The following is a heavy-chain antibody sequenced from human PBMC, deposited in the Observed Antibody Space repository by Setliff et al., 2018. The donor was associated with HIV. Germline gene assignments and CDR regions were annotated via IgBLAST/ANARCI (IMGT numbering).Heavy chain of an antibody. Sequence: SETLSLTCAVYGGSFSDYSWTWIRRAPGKGLEWIGETSRNGETKNSVSLKNRVAMSVATSKRQFSLQLRSVTAADTAMYYCARQTYCGGDCSSPLDYWGQGTPVTVSS. CDR2: TSRNGET. D-gene: IGHD2-21*01. CDR3: ARQTYCGGDCSSPLDY. V-gene: IGHV4-34*01. CDR1: GGSFSDYS. J-gene: IGHJ4*02.